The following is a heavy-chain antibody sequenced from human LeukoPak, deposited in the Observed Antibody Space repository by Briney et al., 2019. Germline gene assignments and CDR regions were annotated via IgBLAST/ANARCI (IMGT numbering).Heavy chain of an antibody. J-gene: IGHJ4*02. CDR1: GYTFTSYA. D-gene: IGHD3-10*01. CDR3: AADPTMVRGVIHDY. V-gene: IGHV1-3*01. CDR2: INAGNGNT. Sequence: ASVKVSCKASGYTFTSYAMHWVRQAPGQRLEWMGWINAGNGNTKYSQKFQERVTITRDMSTSTAYMELSSLRSEDTAVYYCAADPTMVRGVIHDYWGQGTLVTVSS.